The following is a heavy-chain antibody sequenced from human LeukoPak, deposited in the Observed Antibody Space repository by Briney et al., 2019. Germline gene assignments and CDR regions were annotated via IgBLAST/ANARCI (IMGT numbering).Heavy chain of an antibody. J-gene: IGHJ4*02. D-gene: IGHD2/OR15-2a*01. V-gene: IGHV1-18*01. CDR3: ARFYKGYCFDY. CDR2: ISAYNGNT. CDR1: GYTFTSYG. Sequence: ASVKVSFKASGYTFTSYGISWVRQAPGQGVEWMGWISAYNGNTNYAQKLQGRVTMTTDTSTSTAYMELRSLRSDDTAVYYCARFYKGYCFDYWGQGTLVTVSS.